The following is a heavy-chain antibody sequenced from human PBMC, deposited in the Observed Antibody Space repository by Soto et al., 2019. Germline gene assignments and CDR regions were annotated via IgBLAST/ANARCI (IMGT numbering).Heavy chain of an antibody. D-gene: IGHD3-3*01. V-gene: IGHV1-69*01. J-gene: IGHJ5*02. CDR3: EPAILGRSWYFCFAP. CDR1: GGTFSRHA. CDR2: IIPLFGTT. Sequence: QVQLVQSGSEVKMPGSSVKVSCKTSGGTFSRHAINWVRQAPGQGLEWMGGIIPLFGTTNYAQKFKGRVTSRGTESTSQANMNLASLTSEDAAVYFAEPAILGRSWYFCFAPGGQGTLVTVSS.